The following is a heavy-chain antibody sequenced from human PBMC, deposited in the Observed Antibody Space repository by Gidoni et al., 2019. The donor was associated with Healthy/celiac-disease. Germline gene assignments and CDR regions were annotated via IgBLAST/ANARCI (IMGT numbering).Heavy chain of an antibody. J-gene: IGHJ4*02. CDR1: GYTFTSYD. Sequence: QVQLVQSGAEVNKPGASVKVSCKASGYTFTSYDITWVRQATVQGLEWMGWMNPNSGNTGYAQKFQGRVTMTRNTSISTAYMELSSLRSEDTAVYYCASLERGGSSYYFDYWGQGTLVTVSS. CDR2: MNPNSGNT. D-gene: IGHD6-6*01. V-gene: IGHV1-8*01. CDR3: ASLERGGSSYYFDY.